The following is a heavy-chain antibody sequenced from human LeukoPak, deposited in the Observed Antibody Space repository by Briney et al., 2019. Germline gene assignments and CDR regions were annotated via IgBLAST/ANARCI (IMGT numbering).Heavy chain of an antibody. J-gene: IGHJ3*02. V-gene: IGHV3-13*05. CDR3: AGQARPGSAEGAFDI. Sequence: PGGSLRLSCAASGFTFSSYDMHWVRQDKGKGLESVSAISTAGDPYYLGSVKGRFTISRENAKNSFYLQMNSLRAGDTAVYYCAGQARPGSAEGAFDIWGQGTMVTVSS. CDR1: GFTFSSYD. D-gene: IGHD2-2*01. CDR2: ISTAGDP.